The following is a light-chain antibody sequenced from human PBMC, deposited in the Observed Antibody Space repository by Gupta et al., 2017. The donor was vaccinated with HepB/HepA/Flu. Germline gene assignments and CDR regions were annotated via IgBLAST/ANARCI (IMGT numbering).Light chain of an antibody. Sequence: IVLTQSPDTVSLSPGERASLSCRASQSVISNYLAWYQQKPGQAPRLLIYGASSRATGIPDRFSGSGYGTDFTLTISRLEPEDFAVYFCQQYGSSTGFTFGPGTKVDIK. J-gene: IGKJ3*01. V-gene: IGKV3-20*01. CDR2: GAS. CDR3: QQYGSSTGFT. CDR1: QSVISNY.